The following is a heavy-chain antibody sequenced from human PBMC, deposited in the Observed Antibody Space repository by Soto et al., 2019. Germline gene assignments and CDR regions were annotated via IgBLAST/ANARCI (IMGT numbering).Heavy chain of an antibody. J-gene: IGHJ4*02. CDR2: ISGRGDNT. CDR1: GFTFSSYA. Sequence: HPGGSLRLSCAASGFTFSSYAMSWVRQAPGKGLEWVSAISGRGDNTYYADSVKGRFTISRDNSKNTLYLQMNSLRAEDTAVYYCAISRYSSSWYYFDYWGQGTLVTVSS. D-gene: IGHD6-13*01. CDR3: AISRYSSSWYYFDY. V-gene: IGHV3-23*01.